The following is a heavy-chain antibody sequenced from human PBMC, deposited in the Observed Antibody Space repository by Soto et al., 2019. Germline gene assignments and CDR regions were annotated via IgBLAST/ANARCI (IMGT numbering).Heavy chain of an antibody. CDR2: IGVVSGNT. V-gene: IGHV1-58*01. J-gene: IGHJ4*02. Sequence: CVTVSDRECVFGLTSSAVHCLRQDSRQRLEWIGWIGVVSGNTKYAQKFQERVSITRDMSTSAADTEVCCRGCEDTGVYYCPAVGIPAGGYWGQGTLVTVSS. CDR1: VFGLTSSA. CDR3: PAVGIPAGGY. D-gene: IGHD6-25*01.